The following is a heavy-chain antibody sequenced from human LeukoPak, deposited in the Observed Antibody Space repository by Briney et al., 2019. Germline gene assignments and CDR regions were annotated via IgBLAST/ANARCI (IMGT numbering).Heavy chain of an antibody. CDR3: AKDMFYGGHLGVPQFDP. D-gene: IGHD3-16*01. Sequence: GGSLRLSCAASGFTFDDYAMPWVRQAPGKGLEWVSGISWNSGSIGYADSVKGRFTISRDNAKNSLYLQMNSLRAEDTAVYYCAKDMFYGGHLGVPQFDPWGPGTLVPVSS. CDR1: GFTFDDYA. J-gene: IGHJ5*02. CDR2: ISWNSGSI. V-gene: IGHV3-9*01.